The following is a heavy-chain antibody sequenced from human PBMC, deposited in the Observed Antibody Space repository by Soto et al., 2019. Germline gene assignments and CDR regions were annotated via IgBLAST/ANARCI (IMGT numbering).Heavy chain of an antibody. CDR2: YSGFT. CDR1: GGSITTYQ. D-gene: IGHD4-17*01. V-gene: IGHV4-59*01. CDR3: ARVYGDYSFFFDY. Sequence: SETLSLTCTVSGGSITTYQWSWIRQPPGKGLEWIGGYSGFTDYNPSLESRATISVDHSKNQFSLTLRSVTAADMAVYCCARVYGDYSFFFDYWGQGARFTVSS. J-gene: IGHJ4*02.